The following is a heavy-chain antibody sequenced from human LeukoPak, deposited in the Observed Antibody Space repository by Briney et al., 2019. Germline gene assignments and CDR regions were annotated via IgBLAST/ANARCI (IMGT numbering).Heavy chain of an antibody. J-gene: IGHJ4*02. V-gene: IGHV3-74*01. CDR2: INSDGSNT. D-gene: IGHD1-26*01. CDR1: GFTFSSYW. Sequence: GGSLRLSWAASGFTFSSYWMHWVRQAPGQGPVWVSCINSDGSNTNYADSVKGRFTISRDNAKTTLYLQMNSLRAEDTAVYYCARRASGSPAYWGQGILVTVSS. CDR3: ARRASGSPAY.